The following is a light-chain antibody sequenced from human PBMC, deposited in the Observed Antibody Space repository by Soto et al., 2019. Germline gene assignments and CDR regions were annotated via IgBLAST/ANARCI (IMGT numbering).Light chain of an antibody. CDR3: QQVNTYPVT. CDR2: TIS. J-gene: IGKJ4*01. Sequence: DAQLTQSPSFLAASVGDRLTITCRASQDIKRFLAWYQQKPGKAPKLLIYTISTLQSGVPSRFSGSGSGTEFTLTISSLQPDDFATYYCQQVNTYPVTFGGGTKVEI. V-gene: IGKV1-9*01. CDR1: QDIKRF.